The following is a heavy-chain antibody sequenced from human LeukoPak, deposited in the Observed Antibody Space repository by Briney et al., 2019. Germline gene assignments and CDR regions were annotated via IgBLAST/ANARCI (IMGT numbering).Heavy chain of an antibody. V-gene: IGHV3-74*01. J-gene: IGHJ4*02. CDR2: IKGDGIET. D-gene: IGHD6-13*01. Sequence: GGSLRLSCAASGFTFSGSWMHWVRQAPGKGLVWVSRIKGDGIETNYADSVKGRFTVSRDNAKNTLYLQMNSLRAEDTAVYYCAKSHLIAAADWGQGTLVTVSS. CDR1: GFTFSGSW. CDR3: AKSHLIAAAD.